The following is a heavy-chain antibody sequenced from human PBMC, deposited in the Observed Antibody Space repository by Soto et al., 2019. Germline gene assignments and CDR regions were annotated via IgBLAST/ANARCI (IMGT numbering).Heavy chain of an antibody. CDR2: ISAYNGNT. J-gene: IGHJ6*02. CDR3: ARLECSSTSCYGSRYYGMDV. Sequence: ASVKVSCKASGYTFTSYGIIWVRQAPGQGLEWMGWISAYNGNTNYAQKLQGRVTMTTDTSTSTAYMELRSLRSDDTAVYYCARLECSSTSCYGSRYYGMDVWGQGTTVTVSS. CDR1: GYTFTSYG. V-gene: IGHV1-18*01. D-gene: IGHD2-2*01.